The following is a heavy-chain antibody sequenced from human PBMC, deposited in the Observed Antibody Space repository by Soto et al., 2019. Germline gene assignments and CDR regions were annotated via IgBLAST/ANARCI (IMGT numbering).Heavy chain of an antibody. J-gene: IGHJ5*02. CDR2: ISAYNGNT. V-gene: IGHV1-18*01. CDR1: GYTFTSYG. Sequence: GPPVKVSCKASGYTFTSYGISWVRQAPGQGLEWMGWISAYNGNTNYAQKLQGRVTMTTDTSTSTAYMELRSLRSDDTAVYYCAREWYSSSHHEATDPHNWFGPWGQGTLVTVSS. CDR3: AREWYSSSHHEATDPHNWFGP. D-gene: IGHD6-6*01.